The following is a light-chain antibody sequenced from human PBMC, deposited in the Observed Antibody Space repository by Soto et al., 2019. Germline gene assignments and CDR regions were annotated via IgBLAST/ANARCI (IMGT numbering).Light chain of an antibody. CDR3: SSYAGSYNLGL. CDR1: SNDVGGYNY. V-gene: IGLV2-11*01. Sequence: QSALTQPRSVSGSPGQSVTISCTGTSNDVGGYNYVSWYQQHPGKAPKVMIYNVNKRPSGVPDRFSGSKSGNTASLTISGLQAEDEAHYYCSSYAGSYNLGLFGGGTKVTVL. J-gene: IGLJ2*01. CDR2: NVN.